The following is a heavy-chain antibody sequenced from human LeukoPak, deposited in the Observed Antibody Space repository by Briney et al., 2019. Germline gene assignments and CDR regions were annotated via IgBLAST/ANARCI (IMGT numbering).Heavy chain of an antibody. CDR1: GGSISSSSYY. V-gene: IGHV4-39*01. J-gene: IGHJ4*02. CDR3: ASLVVVTAMGGLYFDY. D-gene: IGHD2-21*02. Sequence: SETLSLTCTVSGGSISSSSYYWAWIRQPQGKGLEWIGNIYYTGSTYYNPSLRSRVTISVDTSKTQFSLNLSSVTAADTAVYYCASLVVVTAMGGLYFDYWGQGTLVTVSS. CDR2: IYYTGST.